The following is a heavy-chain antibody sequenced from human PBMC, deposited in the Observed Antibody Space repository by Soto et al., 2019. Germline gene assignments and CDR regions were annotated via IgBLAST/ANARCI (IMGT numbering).Heavy chain of an antibody. CDR1: GYSFTSYW. D-gene: IGHD2-15*01. V-gene: IGHV5-10-1*01. CDR3: ARRGYCSGGSCYFISSAFDI. Sequence: GESLKISCKGSGYSFTSYWISWVRQMPGKGLEWMGRIDPSDSYTNYSPSFQGHVTISADKSISTAYLQWSSLKASDTAMYYCARRGYCSGGSCYFISSAFDIWGRGTMVTVSS. J-gene: IGHJ3*02. CDR2: IDPSDSYT.